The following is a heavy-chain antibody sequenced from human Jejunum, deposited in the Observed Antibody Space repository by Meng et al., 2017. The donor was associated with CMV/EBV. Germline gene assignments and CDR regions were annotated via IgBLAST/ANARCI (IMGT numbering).Heavy chain of an antibody. CDR1: GFTISRDW. CDR3: ARTVGATPFDY. J-gene: IGHJ4*02. Sequence: CAASGFTISRDWRSWVRQAPGKGPKGVANKKQDGNEKYYVDAVKGRFTISRDNAENSLYLQMDGLRAEDTAVYYCARTVGATPFDYWGQGNLVTVSS. CDR2: KKQDGNEK. D-gene: IGHD1-26*01. V-gene: IGHV3-7*01.